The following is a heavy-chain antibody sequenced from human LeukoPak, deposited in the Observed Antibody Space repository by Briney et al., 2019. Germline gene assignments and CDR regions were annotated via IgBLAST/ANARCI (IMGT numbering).Heavy chain of an antibody. CDR3: AHLIPTRPAGFDH. CDR1: GFSLSGVG. V-gene: IGHV2-5*01. D-gene: IGHD6-6*01. J-gene: IGHJ4*02. CDR2: IYWNDDR. Sequence: SGPTLVSPTQTLTLTCTFSGFSLSGVGVGWIRQPPGKALEWLALIYWNDDRRYNPSLKSRLTVTKDTSKNQVVLTMTNMDPVDTATYYCAHLIPTRPAGFDHWGQGTLVTVSS.